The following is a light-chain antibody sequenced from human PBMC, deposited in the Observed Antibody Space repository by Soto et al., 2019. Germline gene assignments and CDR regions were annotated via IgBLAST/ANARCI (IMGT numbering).Light chain of an antibody. CDR3: QQYNNWPLT. CDR2: GTS. Sequence: ETVMTQSPATLSVSPGERATLSCRASQSVSTNLAWYQQKPGQAPRLLIYGTSTRATGIPARFSGSGSGTEFTLTISSLQSEDFSVYNCQQYNNWPLTFGGGTRVEIK. J-gene: IGKJ4*01. CDR1: QSVSTN. V-gene: IGKV3-15*01.